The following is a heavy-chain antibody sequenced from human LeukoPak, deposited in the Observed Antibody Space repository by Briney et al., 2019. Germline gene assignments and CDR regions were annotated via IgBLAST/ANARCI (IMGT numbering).Heavy chain of an antibody. Sequence: SVKVSCKASGGTFSSYAISWVRQAPGQGLEWMGGIIPIFGTANYAQKFQGRVTITTDESTSTAYMELSSLRSEDTAVYYRARVACSGGSCYFEYFQHWGQGTLVTVSS. J-gene: IGHJ1*01. CDR3: ARVACSGGSCYFEYFQH. CDR2: IIPIFGTA. V-gene: IGHV1-69*05. CDR1: GGTFSSYA. D-gene: IGHD2-15*01.